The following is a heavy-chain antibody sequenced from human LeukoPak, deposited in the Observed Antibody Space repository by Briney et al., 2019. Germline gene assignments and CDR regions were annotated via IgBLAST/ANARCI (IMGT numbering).Heavy chain of an antibody. CDR1: GFTVSSNF. D-gene: IGHD2-15*01. J-gene: IGHJ4*02. CDR2: ISSSGSSI. V-gene: IGHV3-48*04. CDR3: ARGNGRVNY. Sequence: GGSLRLSCAASGFTVSSNFMNWVRQAPGQGLEWVSYISSSGSSIYYADSVKGRLTISRDNAKNSPYLQMNSLRAEDTAVYYCARGNGRVNYWGQGTLVTVSS.